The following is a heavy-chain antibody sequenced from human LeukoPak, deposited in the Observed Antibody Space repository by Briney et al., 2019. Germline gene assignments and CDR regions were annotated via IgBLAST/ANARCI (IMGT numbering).Heavy chain of an antibody. J-gene: IGHJ6*03. CDR2: INHSGST. Sequence: GSLRLSCAASGFTFSSFWMSWVRQAPGKGLEWIGEINHSGSTNYNPSLKSRVTISVDTSKNQFSLKLRSVTAADTAVYYCARRGSLTVFGVVSDYYYYMDVWGKGTTVTVSS. CDR1: GFTFSSFW. V-gene: IGHV4-34*01. D-gene: IGHD3-3*01. CDR3: ARRGSLTVFGVVSDYYYYMDV.